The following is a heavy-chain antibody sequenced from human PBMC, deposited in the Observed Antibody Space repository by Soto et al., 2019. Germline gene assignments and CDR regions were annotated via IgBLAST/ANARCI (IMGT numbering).Heavy chain of an antibody. J-gene: IGHJ5*02. CDR2: IYPGDSDT. CDR3: ARRSLPTYFGGDCYPDPHNWFYP. V-gene: IGHV5-51*01. Sequence: PGESLKISCKGSGYSFTSYWIGWVRQMPGKGLEWMGIIYPGDSDTRYSPSFQGQVTISADKSVSTAYLQWSSLKASVTAMYYCARRSLPTYFGGDCYPDPHNWFYPWGQGTLVTVSS. D-gene: IGHD2-21*02. CDR1: GYSFTSYW.